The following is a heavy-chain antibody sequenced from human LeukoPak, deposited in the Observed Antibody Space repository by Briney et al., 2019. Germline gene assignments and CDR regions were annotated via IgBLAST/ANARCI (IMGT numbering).Heavy chain of an antibody. CDR2: IKQDGSEK. Sequence: GGSLRLSCAASGFTFSSYWISWVRQAPGKGLEWVANIKQDGSEKYYVDSVKGRFTISRDNAKNSLYLQMNSLRAEDTAVYYCARLPLRSIAVGYYGMDVWGQGTTVTVSS. J-gene: IGHJ6*02. CDR3: ARLPLRSIAVGYYGMDV. D-gene: IGHD6-6*01. V-gene: IGHV3-7*03. CDR1: GFTFSSYW.